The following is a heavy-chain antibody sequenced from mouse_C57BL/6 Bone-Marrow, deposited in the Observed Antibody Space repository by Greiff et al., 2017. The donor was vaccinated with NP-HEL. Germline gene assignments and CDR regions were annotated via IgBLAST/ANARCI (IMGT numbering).Heavy chain of an antibody. CDR1: GFSLTSYG. J-gene: IGHJ4*01. V-gene: IGHV2-2*01. Sequence: QVQLKESGPGLVQPSQSLSITCTVSGFSLTSYGVHWVRQSPGKGLEWLGVIWSGGSTDYNAAFISRLSISKDNSKSQVFFKMNSLQADDTAIYYCPVYYDYGGAMDYWGQGTSVTVSS. CDR3: PVYYDYGGAMDY. D-gene: IGHD2-4*01. CDR2: IWSGGST.